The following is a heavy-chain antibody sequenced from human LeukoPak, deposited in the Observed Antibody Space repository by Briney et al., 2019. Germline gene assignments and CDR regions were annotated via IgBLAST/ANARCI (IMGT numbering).Heavy chain of an antibody. V-gene: IGHV3-53*01. CDR3: ARVIHDQVATGQDFV. D-gene: IGHD5-12*01. J-gene: IGHJ6*04. CDR2: IYSGGST. CDR1: GFTVSSNY. Sequence: PGGSLRLSCAASGFTVSSNYMSWVRQAPGKGLEWVSVIYSGGSTYYADSVKGRFTISRDNSKNTLYLQMNSLRAEDTAVYYCARVIHDQVATGQDFVWGKGTTVTVSS.